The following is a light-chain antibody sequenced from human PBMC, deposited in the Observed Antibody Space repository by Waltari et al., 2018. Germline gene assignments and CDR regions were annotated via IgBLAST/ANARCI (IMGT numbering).Light chain of an antibody. Sequence: DIQMTQSPSSLSASVGDRVTITCRASQDISSWLAWYQQKPGKAPNLLIYKTSNLQSGVPSRFRGSGSGTDFTLIISSLQPEDFATYYCQQYHTSPLNFGQGTKLEI. CDR1: QDISSW. V-gene: IGKV1-12*01. CDR3: QQYHTSPLN. J-gene: IGKJ2*01. CDR2: KTS.